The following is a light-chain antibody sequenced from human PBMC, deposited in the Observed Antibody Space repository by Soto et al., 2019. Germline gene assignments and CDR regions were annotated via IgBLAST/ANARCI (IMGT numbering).Light chain of an antibody. CDR1: SSNIGSNY. J-gene: IGLJ1*01. CDR3: AAWDASLSAYV. CDR2: WNN. Sequence: QSVLTQPPSASGTPGQRVTISCSGSSSNIGSNYVYWYQQLQGTAPKLLIYWNNQRPSAGPDRFSGSKSGTSASLAISGLLYEDDDDYYCAAWDASLSAYVFGTGTQLTVL. V-gene: IGLV1-47*01.